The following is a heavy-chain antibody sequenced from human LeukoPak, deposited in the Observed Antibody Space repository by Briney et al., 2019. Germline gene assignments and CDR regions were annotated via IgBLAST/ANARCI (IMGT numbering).Heavy chain of an antibody. Sequence: GESLKISCKGSGYSFTSQWIGWVRQMPGKGLEWMGMINPSDSDTTYSPSFQGQVTISADKSINTAYLQWSSLKASDTAIYYCARRYGGDFDYWGQGTPVTVSS. J-gene: IGHJ4*02. CDR2: INPSDSDT. D-gene: IGHD4-23*01. V-gene: IGHV5-51*01. CDR3: ARRYGGDFDY. CDR1: GYSFTSQW.